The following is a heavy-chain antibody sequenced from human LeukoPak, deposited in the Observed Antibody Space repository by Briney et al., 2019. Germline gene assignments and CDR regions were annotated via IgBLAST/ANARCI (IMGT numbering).Heavy chain of an antibody. CDR1: GFTFSSYW. CDR2: IKQDGSEK. D-gene: IGHD6-13*01. Sequence: PGRSLRLSCAASGFTFSSYWMSWVRQAPGKGLEWVANIKQDGSEKYYVDSVKGRFTISRDNAKNSLYLQMNSLRAEDTAVYYCARVGSSSWRYYYYYYMDVWGKGTTVTISS. J-gene: IGHJ6*03. CDR3: ARVGSSSWRYYYYYYMDV. V-gene: IGHV3-7*01.